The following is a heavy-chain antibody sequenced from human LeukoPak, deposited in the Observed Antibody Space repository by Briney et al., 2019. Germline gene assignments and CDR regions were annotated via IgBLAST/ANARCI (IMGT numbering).Heavy chain of an antibody. CDR1: GVSISSYY. Sequence: PSETLSLTCTVSGVSISSYYWSWIRQPPGKGLEWIGYIYYSGSTNYNPSLKSRVTISVDTSKNQFSLKLSSVTAADTAVYYCARSGSNSSSWSGWFDPWGQGTLVTVSS. V-gene: IGHV4-59*01. CDR3: ARSGSNSSSWSGWFDP. D-gene: IGHD6-13*01. J-gene: IGHJ5*02. CDR2: IYYSGST.